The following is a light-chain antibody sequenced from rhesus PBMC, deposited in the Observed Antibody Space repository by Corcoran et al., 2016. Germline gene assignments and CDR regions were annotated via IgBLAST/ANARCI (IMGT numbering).Light chain of an antibody. CDR1: QGISSY. CDR2: DAS. Sequence: DIQLTQSPSSLSASVGDRVTITWRASQGISSYLAWYQQKSGKAPKLLIYDASNLQSGVPSRVSGRGAGTEFTRTISSLTPEDFATYSCQQRNSYPFTFGPGTKLDIE. J-gene: IGKJ3*01. V-gene: IGKV1-38*01. CDR3: QQRNSYPFT.